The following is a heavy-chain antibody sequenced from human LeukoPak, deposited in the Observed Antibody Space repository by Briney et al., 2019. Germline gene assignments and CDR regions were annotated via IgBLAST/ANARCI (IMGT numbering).Heavy chain of an antibody. CDR1: GGSISSYY. Sequence: SETLSLTCTVSGGSISSYYWSWIRQPPGKGLEWIGYIYYSGSTNYNPSLKSRVTISVDTSKNQFSLKLSSVTAADTAVYYCARAYYYDSRGFLPGWFDPWGQGTLVTVSS. CDR2: IYYSGST. J-gene: IGHJ5*02. D-gene: IGHD3-22*01. CDR3: ARAYYYDSRGFLPGWFDP. V-gene: IGHV4-59*08.